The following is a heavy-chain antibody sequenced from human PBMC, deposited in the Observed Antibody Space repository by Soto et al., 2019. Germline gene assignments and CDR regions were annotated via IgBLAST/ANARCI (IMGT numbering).Heavy chain of an antibody. CDR1: GGSISSGGYY. V-gene: IGHV4-31*03. CDR3: ARGRRRAAAGKDYYYYYYMDV. J-gene: IGHJ6*03. Sequence: QVQLQESGPGLVKPSPTLSLPCTVSGGSISSGGYYWSWIRQHPGKGLEWIGDISYSGSTYYNPYLQSRVTISVDTSKNQFSLKLSAVTAADTAVYYCARGRRRAAAGKDYYYYYYMDVWGKGTTVTVSS. CDR2: ISYSGST. D-gene: IGHD6-13*01.